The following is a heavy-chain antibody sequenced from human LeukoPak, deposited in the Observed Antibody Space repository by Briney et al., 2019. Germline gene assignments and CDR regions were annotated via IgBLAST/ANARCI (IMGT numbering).Heavy chain of an antibody. V-gene: IGHV1-18*01. CDR3: SKAEDGIRDFDWLLSPYYYYGMDV. CDR1: GYTFTSYG. D-gene: IGHD3-9*01. Sequence: SVKVSCKASGYTFTSYGVSWVRQAPGQGLEWMGWISAYNGNTNYAQKLQGRVTMTTDTSTSTAYMELRSLRSDDTAVYYFSKAEDGIRDFDWLLSPYYYYGMDVWGQGTTVTVSS. CDR2: ISAYNGNT. J-gene: IGHJ6*02.